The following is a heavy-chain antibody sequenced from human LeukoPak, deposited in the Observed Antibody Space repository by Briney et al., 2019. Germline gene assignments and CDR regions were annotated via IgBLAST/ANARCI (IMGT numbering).Heavy chain of an antibody. Sequence: ASVKVSCKASGDTFTNYGFSWVRQAPGQGLEWMGWISAYNGQTDYAQLLQGRVTMTTDTSTSTVYMELRSLTSDDTAVYYCARDCYGSSLHWGQGTMVTVSS. V-gene: IGHV1-18*01. CDR3: ARDCYGSSLH. CDR1: GDTFTNYG. J-gene: IGHJ3*01. CDR2: ISAYNGQT. D-gene: IGHD3-22*01.